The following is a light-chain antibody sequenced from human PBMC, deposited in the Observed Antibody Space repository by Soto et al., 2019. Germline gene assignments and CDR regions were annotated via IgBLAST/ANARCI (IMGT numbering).Light chain of an antibody. CDR1: QSVSSN. Sequence: EIVMTQSPATLSVSPGERATLSCRASQSVSSNLAWYQQKPGQAPRLLIYGASTRATGIPARFSGSGSGTEITLTISSMQSEDLEVYYCQQYNNGTQIYTLCQGTKLEIK. CDR2: GAS. J-gene: IGKJ2*01. CDR3: QQYNNGTQIYT. V-gene: IGKV3-15*01.